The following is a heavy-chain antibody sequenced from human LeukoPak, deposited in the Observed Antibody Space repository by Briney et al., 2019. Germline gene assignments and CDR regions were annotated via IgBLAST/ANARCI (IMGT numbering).Heavy chain of an antibody. CDR1: GGSITGYH. D-gene: IGHD3-9*01. Sequence: PSETLSLTCAVSGGSITGYHGSWIRQPPGKGLEWIGYIHYSGSIDYNPSLKSRVTISVDTSKNQFSLRLTSVTAADTALYYCARFSHLWFDAFDIWGQGTMVTVSS. CDR2: IHYSGSI. J-gene: IGHJ3*02. CDR3: ARFSHLWFDAFDI. V-gene: IGHV4-59*01.